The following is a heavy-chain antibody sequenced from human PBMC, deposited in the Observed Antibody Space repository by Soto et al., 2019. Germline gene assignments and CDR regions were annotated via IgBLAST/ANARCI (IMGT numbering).Heavy chain of an antibody. Sequence: PSATLSLTCTVSGGSISSYYWSWIRQPPGKGLEWIGYIYYSGSTNYNPSLKSRVTISVDTSKNQFSLKLSSVTAADTAVYYCARRGVTGTQKPTDYYYYGMDVWGQGTTVTVSS. CDR1: GGSISSYY. J-gene: IGHJ6*02. D-gene: IGHD1-20*01. CDR2: IYYSGST. CDR3: ARRGVTGTQKPTDYYYYGMDV. V-gene: IGHV4-59*01.